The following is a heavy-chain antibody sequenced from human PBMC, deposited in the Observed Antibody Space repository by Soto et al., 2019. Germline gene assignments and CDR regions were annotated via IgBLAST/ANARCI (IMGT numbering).Heavy chain of an antibody. V-gene: IGHV5-51*01. D-gene: IGHD5-12*01. J-gene: IGHJ4*02. Sequence: GESLKISCKASGYTFTSQWIGWVRQKPGIGLEWMGLIFPGDSDTRYSPSFQGQVTISADKSISTAFLQWSSLEASDTAMYYCARLVDGYPGYWGQGTLVTVSS. CDR2: IFPGDSDT. CDR3: ARLVDGYPGY. CDR1: GYTFTSQW.